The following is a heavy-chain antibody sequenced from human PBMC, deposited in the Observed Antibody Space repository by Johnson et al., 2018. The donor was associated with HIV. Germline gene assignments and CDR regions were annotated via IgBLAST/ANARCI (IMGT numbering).Heavy chain of an antibody. CDR3: ARESANSGRYSGAFDI. V-gene: IGHV3-NL1*01. Sequence: QVQLVESGGGVVQPGRSLRLSCAASGFTFSSYGMHWVRQAPGKGLEWVSVIYSGGTTYYADSVKGRFTISRDNSKNTLYLQMNSLRAEDTAVYYCARESANSGRYSGAFDIWGQGTMVTVSS. CDR1: GFTFSSYG. CDR2: IYSGGTT. D-gene: IGHD1-26*01. J-gene: IGHJ3*02.